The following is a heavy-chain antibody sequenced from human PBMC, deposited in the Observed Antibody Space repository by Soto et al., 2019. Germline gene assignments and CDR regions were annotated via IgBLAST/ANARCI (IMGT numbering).Heavy chain of an antibody. J-gene: IGHJ5*02. CDR2: MNPNSGNT. Sequence: QVQLVQSGAEVKKPGASVKVSCKASGYTFTSYDINWVRQATGQGLEWMGWMNPNSGNTGYAQKFQGRVTMTRNTSISTAYMELSSLRSEDTAVYYCARGHQRPGGGLYNWFDPWGQGTLVTVSS. CDR1: GYTFTSYD. CDR3: ARGHQRPGGGLYNWFDP. V-gene: IGHV1-8*01. D-gene: IGHD6-25*01.